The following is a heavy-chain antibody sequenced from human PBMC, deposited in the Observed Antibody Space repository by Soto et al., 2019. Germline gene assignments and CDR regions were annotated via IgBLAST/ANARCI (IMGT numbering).Heavy chain of an antibody. CDR1: GSSISSRSYY. Sequence: SAAQSLTSTASGSSISSRSYYWGWIRQPPGKGLEWIGSIYYSGSTYYNPSLKSRVTISVDTSKNQFSLKLSSVTAADTAVYYCARLGIVDDAFDIWGQGTMVT. V-gene: IGHV4-39*01. D-gene: IGHD3-22*01. CDR2: IYYSGST. J-gene: IGHJ3*02. CDR3: ARLGIVDDAFDI.